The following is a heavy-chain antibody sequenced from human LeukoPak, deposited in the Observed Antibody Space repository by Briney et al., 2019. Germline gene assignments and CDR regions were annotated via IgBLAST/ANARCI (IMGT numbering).Heavy chain of an antibody. J-gene: IGHJ5*02. Sequence: GASVKVSCKASGYTFTSYGISWVRQAPGQGLEWMGWISAYNGNTNYAQKLQGRVTMTTDTSTSTAYMELRSLRSDDTAVYYCARVRSSSSWYQPPNNWFDPWGQGTLVTVSS. D-gene: IGHD6-13*01. CDR3: ARVRSSSSWYQPPNNWFDP. CDR2: ISAYNGNT. CDR1: GYTFTSYG. V-gene: IGHV1-18*01.